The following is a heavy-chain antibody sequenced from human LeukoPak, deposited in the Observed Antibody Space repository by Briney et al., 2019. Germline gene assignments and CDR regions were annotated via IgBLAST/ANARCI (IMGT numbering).Heavy chain of an antibody. V-gene: IGHV3-30*18. Sequence: GGSLRLSCAASGFIFSSYGFHWVRQAPGKGLEWVALTLYDGSDKYYADSVKGRFTISRDNSKNTLYLQMNSLRAEDTAVYYCAKGAPYYYDSSGIDYWGQGTLVTVSS. D-gene: IGHD3-22*01. J-gene: IGHJ4*02. CDR2: TLYDGSDK. CDR1: GFIFSSYG. CDR3: AKGAPYYYDSSGIDY.